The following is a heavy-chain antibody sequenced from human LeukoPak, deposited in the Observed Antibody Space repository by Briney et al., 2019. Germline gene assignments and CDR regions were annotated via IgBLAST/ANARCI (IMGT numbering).Heavy chain of an antibody. J-gene: IGHJ3*02. D-gene: IGHD6-19*01. CDR2: INQDGSEK. Sequence: PGGSLRLSCAASGFTFSSYWMTWVRQAPGKGLEWVASINQDGSEKYYVDSVKGRFTISRDNTKNLVYLQINSLRAEDTAVHYCAREGGSSGWYGAFHIWGQGTMVTVSS. V-gene: IGHV3-7*01. CDR3: AREGGSSGWYGAFHI. CDR1: GFTFSSYW.